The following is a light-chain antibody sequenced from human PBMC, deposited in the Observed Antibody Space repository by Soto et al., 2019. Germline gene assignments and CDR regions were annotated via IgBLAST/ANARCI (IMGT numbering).Light chain of an antibody. CDR3: CSHAASYTWV. CDR1: SSDVGSYNY. V-gene: IGLV2-11*01. J-gene: IGLJ3*02. Sequence: QSVLPKPRSVSGSPGQSVTISCTGTSSDVGSYNYLSWYQQHPGKAPKRLIYDVNGRPSGVPDRFSGSKSGNTASLTISGLQAEDEADYYCCSHAASYTWVFGEGTKLTVL. CDR2: DVN.